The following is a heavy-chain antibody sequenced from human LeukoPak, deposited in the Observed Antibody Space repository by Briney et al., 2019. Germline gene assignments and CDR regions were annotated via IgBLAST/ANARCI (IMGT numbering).Heavy chain of an antibody. Sequence: GGSLRLSCAASGFTFNNYAMMWVRQAQGQGLEWVSAITGGGRTYYADSVKGRFTISRDNSKNTPYLQMNSLRAEDTALYFCARDPNGDYIGAFDFLGQGTVVTVSP. CDR2: ITGGGRT. D-gene: IGHD4-17*01. CDR1: GFTFNNYA. J-gene: IGHJ3*01. CDR3: ARDPNGDYIGAFDF. V-gene: IGHV3-23*01.